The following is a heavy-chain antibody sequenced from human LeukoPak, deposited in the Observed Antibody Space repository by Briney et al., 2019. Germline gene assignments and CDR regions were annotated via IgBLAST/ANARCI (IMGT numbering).Heavy chain of an antibody. CDR3: ARDGYNLIYAFDS. V-gene: IGHV4-4*02. CDR1: GGSISSSNW. CDR2: IYHSGST. Sequence: KPSGTLSLTCAVSGGSISSSNWWSWVRPPPGKGLEWIGEIYHSGSTNYNPSLKSRVTISVDKSKNQFSLKLSSVTAADTAVYYCARDGYNLIYAFDSGGQGTMVTVSS. D-gene: IGHD5-24*01. J-gene: IGHJ3*02.